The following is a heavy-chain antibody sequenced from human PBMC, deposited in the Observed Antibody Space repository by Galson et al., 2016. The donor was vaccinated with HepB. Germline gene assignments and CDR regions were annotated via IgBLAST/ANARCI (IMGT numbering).Heavy chain of an antibody. CDR2: TYYRSKWYN. D-gene: IGHD6-13*01. CDR1: GDSVSSHRAT. V-gene: IGHV6-1*01. J-gene: IGHJ6*02. CDR3: ARQYSSPPFYYGMDV. Sequence: CAISGDSVSSHRATWNWIRQSPSRGLEWLGRTYYRSKWYNDYAVSVKSRVTINPDTSTNQFSLHLNSVTPEDTAVYYCARQYSSPPFYYGMDVWGHGTTVTVSS.